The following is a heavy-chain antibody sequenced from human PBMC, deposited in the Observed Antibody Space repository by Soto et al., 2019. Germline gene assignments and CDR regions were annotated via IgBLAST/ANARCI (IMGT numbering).Heavy chain of an antibody. Sequence: ASVKVSCKASGYTFTGYYMHWVRQAPGQGLEWMGWINPNSGGTNYAQKFQGWVTMTRDTSISTAYMELSRLRSDDTAVYYCARAAYSSLWFLSHWAQGTLVTVSS. CDR3: ARAAYSSLWFLSH. J-gene: IGHJ1*01. CDR2: INPNSGGT. V-gene: IGHV1-2*04. D-gene: IGHD6-19*01. CDR1: GYTFTGYY.